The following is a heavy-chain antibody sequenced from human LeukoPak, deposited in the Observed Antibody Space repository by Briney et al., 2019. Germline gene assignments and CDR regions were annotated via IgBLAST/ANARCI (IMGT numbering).Heavy chain of an antibody. CDR3: ARDRGGTHDYWFDP. J-gene: IGHJ5*02. Sequence: SETLSLTCTVSGGSIRSYYWSWIRQPPGKGLEWIGYVYYSGSTNYNPSLKSRVSISVDTSKNQFSLKLSSVTAADTAVYYCARDRGGTHDYWFDPWGQGTLVTVSS. V-gene: IGHV4-59*01. CDR2: VYYSGST. D-gene: IGHD5-12*01. CDR1: GGSIRSYY.